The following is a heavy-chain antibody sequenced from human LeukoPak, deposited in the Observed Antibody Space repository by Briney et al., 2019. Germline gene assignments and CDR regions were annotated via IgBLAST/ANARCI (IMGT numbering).Heavy chain of an antibody. CDR3: PKDLNFGDGRWEFDP. D-gene: IGHD3-10*01. J-gene: IGHJ5*02. V-gene: IGHV3-23*01. Sequence: GESLRLSCAASGFTLSNFAMAWVRPPPGKGLQWVAGILAGGATYYADSVKAGFTISRDNPNRTLYLQLSGLSADDTPGLFFPKDLNFGDGRWEFDPGGQGTLLTVPS. CDR2: ILAGGAT. CDR1: GFTLSNFA.